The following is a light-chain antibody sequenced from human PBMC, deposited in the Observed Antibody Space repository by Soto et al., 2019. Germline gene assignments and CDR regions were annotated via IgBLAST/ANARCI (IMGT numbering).Light chain of an antibody. J-gene: IGKJ2*01. Sequence: DVAMTQSPLSLPVTQGQPASISCRSTQSLVTSDGNTYLSWFQQRPGQAPRRLIYKVSNRDSRVPDRCSGSGSGTDFTQKISRVEAEDVGIYYCMQTTHWPYTFGQGTKVEIK. CDR1: QSLVTSDGNTY. CDR2: KVS. CDR3: MQTTHWPYT. V-gene: IGKV2-30*01.